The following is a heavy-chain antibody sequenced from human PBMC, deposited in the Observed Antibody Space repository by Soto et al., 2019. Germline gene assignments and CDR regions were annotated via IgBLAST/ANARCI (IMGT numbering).Heavy chain of an antibody. V-gene: IGHV5-51*01. CDR3: AKYYYDSSGYRRAFDI. Sequence: GESLKISCKGSGYSFTSYWIGWVRQMPGKGLEWMGIIYPGDSDTGYSPSFQGQVTISADKSISTAYLQWSSLKASDTAMYYCAKYYYDSSGYRRAFDIWGQGTMVTVSS. CDR1: GYSFTSYW. J-gene: IGHJ3*02. CDR2: IYPGDSDT. D-gene: IGHD3-22*01.